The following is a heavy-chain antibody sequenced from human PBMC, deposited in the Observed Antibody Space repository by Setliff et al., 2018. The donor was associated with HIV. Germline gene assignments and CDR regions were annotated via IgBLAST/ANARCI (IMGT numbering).Heavy chain of an antibody. V-gene: IGHV4-61*09. D-gene: IGHD2-8*01. CDR2: IYTSGST. CDR3: ARSRPRSMDFYMDV. Sequence: PSETLSLTCTVSGGSISSGRYYWSWIRQPAGKGLEWIGHIYTSGSTNYNPSLKSRVNISVDTSKNQFSLKLSSVTAADTAVYYCARSRPRSMDFYMDVWGKGTTVTVSS. J-gene: IGHJ6*03. CDR1: GGSISSGRYY.